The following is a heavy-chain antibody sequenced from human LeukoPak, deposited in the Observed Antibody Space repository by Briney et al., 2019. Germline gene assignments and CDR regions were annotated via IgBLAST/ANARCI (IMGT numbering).Heavy chain of an antibody. CDR2: IWSDGGNK. CDR1: GFTFSSYG. Sequence: GRSLRLSCAASGFTFSSYGMHWVRQAPGKGLEWVAVIWSDGGNKYYGDSAKGRFTISRDNSQNTLYLQMNSLRVEDTAVYYCAKKGGFDPWGQGTLVTVSS. V-gene: IGHV3-33*06. J-gene: IGHJ5*02. D-gene: IGHD3-16*01. CDR3: AKKGGFDP.